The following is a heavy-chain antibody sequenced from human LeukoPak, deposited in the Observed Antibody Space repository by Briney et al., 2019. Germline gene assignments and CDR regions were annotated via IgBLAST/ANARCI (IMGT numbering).Heavy chain of an antibody. J-gene: IGHJ4*02. Sequence: PGGSLRLSCAASGFTFSSYAMSWVRQAPGKGLEWVSAISGSGGSTYYADSVKGQFTISRDNSKNTLYLQMNSLRAEDTAVYYCAKDHYDILTGYLDYWGQGTLVTVSS. CDR2: ISGSGGST. CDR1: GFTFSSYA. D-gene: IGHD3-9*01. V-gene: IGHV3-23*01. CDR3: AKDHYDILTGYLDY.